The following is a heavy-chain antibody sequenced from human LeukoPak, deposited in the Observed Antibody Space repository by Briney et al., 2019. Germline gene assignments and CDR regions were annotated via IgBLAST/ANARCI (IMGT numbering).Heavy chain of an antibody. Sequence: SSETLSLTCTVSGGSISSGGYYWSWIRQHPGKGLEWIGYIYYSGSTNYNPSLKSRVTISVDTSKNQFSLKLSSVTAADTAVYYCARDLRSAFDIWGQGTMVTVSS. V-gene: IGHV4-61*08. CDR3: ARDLRSAFDI. CDR2: IYYSGST. CDR1: GGSISSGGYY. J-gene: IGHJ3*02.